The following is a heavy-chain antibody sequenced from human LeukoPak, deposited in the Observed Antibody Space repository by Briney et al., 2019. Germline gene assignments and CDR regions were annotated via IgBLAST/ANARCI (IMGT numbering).Heavy chain of an antibody. CDR2: ISWNSGSI. CDR1: GFTFDDYA. J-gene: IGHJ4*02. D-gene: IGHD3-10*01. Sequence: PGGSLRLSCAASGFTFDDYAMHWVRQAPGKGLEWVSGISWNSGSIGYADSVKGRFTISRDNAKNSLYLQMNSLRAEDTALYYCAKDIHITGSETSFFDYWGQGTLVTVSS. CDR3: AKDIHITGSETSFFDY. V-gene: IGHV3-9*01.